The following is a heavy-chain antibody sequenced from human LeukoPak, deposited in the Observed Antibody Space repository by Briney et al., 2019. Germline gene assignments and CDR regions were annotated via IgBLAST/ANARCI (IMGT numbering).Heavy chain of an antibody. CDR2: INSDGNST. CDR3: ASLVIAIPNDY. Sequence: GGSLRLSCAASGFTFSSYWMHWVRQAPGKGLVWVSRINSDGNSTSYADSVKGRFTISRDNAKNTLYLQMNSLRAEDTAVYYCASLVIAIPNDYWGQGTLVTVSS. J-gene: IGHJ4*02. CDR1: GFTFSSYW. D-gene: IGHD2-21*01. V-gene: IGHV3-74*01.